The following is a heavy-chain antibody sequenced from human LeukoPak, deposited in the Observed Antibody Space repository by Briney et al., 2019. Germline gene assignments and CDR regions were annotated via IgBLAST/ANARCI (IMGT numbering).Heavy chain of an antibody. CDR2: ISSSGSTI. CDR1: GFTVSSNY. D-gene: IGHD3-10*01. J-gene: IGHJ5*02. V-gene: IGHV3-48*03. CDR3: ARDRYYYGSGSYYKWFDP. Sequence: GGSLRLSCAASGFTVSSNYMTWVRQAPGKGLEWVSYISSSGSTIYYADSVKGRFTISRDNAKNSLYLQMNSLRAEDTAVYYCARDRYYYGSGSYYKWFDPWGQGTLVTVSS.